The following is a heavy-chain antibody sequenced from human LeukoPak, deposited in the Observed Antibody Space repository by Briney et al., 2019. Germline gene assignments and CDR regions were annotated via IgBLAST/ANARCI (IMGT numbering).Heavy chain of an antibody. CDR3: ARRTGDFQPGGSDY. CDR2: ISAYNGNT. J-gene: IGHJ4*02. V-gene: IGHV1-18*01. Sequence: ASVKVSCKASGYTFTSYGISWVRQAPGQGLEWMGWISAYNGNTNYAQKLQGRVTMTTDTSTSTAYMELRSLRSDDTAVYYCARRTGDFQPGGSDYWGQGTLVTVSS. CDR1: GYTFTSYG. D-gene: IGHD7-27*01.